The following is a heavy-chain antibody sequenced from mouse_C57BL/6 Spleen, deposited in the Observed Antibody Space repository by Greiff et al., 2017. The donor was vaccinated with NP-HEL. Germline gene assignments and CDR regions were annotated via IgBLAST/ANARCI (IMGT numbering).Heavy chain of an antibody. CDR2: ISYDGSN. CDR3: ARDAPHYYGSSYGYFDV. CDR1: GYSITSGYY. V-gene: IGHV3-6*01. D-gene: IGHD1-1*01. Sequence: DVQLQESGPGLVKPSQSLSLTCSVTGYSITSGYYWNWIRQFPGNKLEWMGYISYDGSNNYNPSLKNRISITRDTSKNQFFLKLNSVTTEDTATYYCARDAPHYYGSSYGYFDVWGTGTTVTVSS. J-gene: IGHJ1*03.